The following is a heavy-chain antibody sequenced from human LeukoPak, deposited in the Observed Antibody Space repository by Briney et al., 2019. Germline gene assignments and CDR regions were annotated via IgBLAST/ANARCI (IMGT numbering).Heavy chain of an antibody. Sequence: GGSLRLSCAASGFTVSSNYMSWVRQAPGKGLEWVSVIYSGGSTYYADSVKGRFTISRDNSKNTLYLQMNSLGAEDTAVYYCARLRGYSYGYLDYWGQGTLVTVSS. J-gene: IGHJ4*02. CDR1: GFTVSSNY. CDR3: ARLRGYSYGYLDY. D-gene: IGHD5-18*01. V-gene: IGHV3-53*01. CDR2: IYSGGST.